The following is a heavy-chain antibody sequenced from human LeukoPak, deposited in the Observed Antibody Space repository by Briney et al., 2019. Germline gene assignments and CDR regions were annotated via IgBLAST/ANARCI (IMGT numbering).Heavy chain of an antibody. CDR1: GFTFSSYA. J-gene: IGHJ4*02. V-gene: IGHV3-33*08. CDR2: IRPDGSHI. Sequence: GGSLRLSCAASGFTFSSYAVSWVRQAPGKGLEWVAVIRPDGSHISYVDPVKGRFTISRDNSNNMLYLQMSSLRAEDTALYYCLREVDWKYAFDYWGRGTLVTVSS. D-gene: IGHD1-7*01. CDR3: LREVDWKYAFDY.